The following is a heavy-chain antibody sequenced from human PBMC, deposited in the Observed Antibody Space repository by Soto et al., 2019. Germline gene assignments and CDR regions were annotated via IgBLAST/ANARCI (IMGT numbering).Heavy chain of an antibody. CDR3: ASVLYYAYIWGSYRYSLHDAFDI. D-gene: IGHD3-16*02. CDR2: INAGNGNT. CDR1: GYTFTSYA. J-gene: IGHJ3*02. Sequence: QVQLVQSGAEVKKPGASVKVSCKASGYTFTSYAMHWVRQAPGQRLEWMGWINAGNGNTKYSQKFKGRVTITRDTSASTAYMELSSLRPEDTAVYYSASVLYYAYIWGSYRYSLHDAFDIWGQGTMVTVSS. V-gene: IGHV1-3*01.